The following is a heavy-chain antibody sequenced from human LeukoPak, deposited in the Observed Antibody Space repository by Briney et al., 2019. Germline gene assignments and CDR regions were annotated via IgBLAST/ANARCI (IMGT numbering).Heavy chain of an antibody. CDR2: ISGSGGST. Sequence: GGSLRLSCAASGFTFSSYAMSWVRQASGKGLEWVSAISGSGGSTYYADSVKGRFTISRDNSKNTPYLQMNSLRAEDTAVYYCAKAQITVTTLDYWGQGTLVTVSS. CDR3: AKAQITVTTLDY. CDR1: GFTFSSYA. D-gene: IGHD4-17*01. V-gene: IGHV3-23*01. J-gene: IGHJ4*02.